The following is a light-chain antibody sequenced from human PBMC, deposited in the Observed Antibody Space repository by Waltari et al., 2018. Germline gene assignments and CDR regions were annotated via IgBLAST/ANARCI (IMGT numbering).Light chain of an antibody. V-gene: IGKV3-20*01. Sequence: EIVLTQSPGTLSLSPGESATLSCRASQSVTRSLAWYQQKPGQAPRRLIYGASSRATGIPDRFSGGGSGTDFSLTISRLEPEDFAMYYCQHYVSLPATFGQGTKVEIK. CDR2: GAS. CDR3: QHYVSLPAT. CDR1: QSVTRS. J-gene: IGKJ1*01.